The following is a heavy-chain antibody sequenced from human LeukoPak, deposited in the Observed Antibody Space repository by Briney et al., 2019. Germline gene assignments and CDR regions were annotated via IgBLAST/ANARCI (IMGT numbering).Heavy chain of an antibody. CDR1: GFTVGTNY. CDR3: ARLGYCSGGSCYDAFDI. J-gene: IGHJ3*02. D-gene: IGHD2-15*01. V-gene: IGHV3-53*01. Sequence: GGSLRLSCAASGFTVGTNYMSWVRQAPGKGLEWVSVLYSVGSTYYADYVTGRFTISRDNSKNTLYLQMNSLRAEDTAVYYCARLGYCSGGSCYDAFDIWGQGTMVTVSS. CDR2: LYSVGST.